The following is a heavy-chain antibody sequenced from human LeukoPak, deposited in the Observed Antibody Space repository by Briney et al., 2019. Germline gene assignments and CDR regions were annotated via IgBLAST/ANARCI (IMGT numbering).Heavy chain of an antibody. D-gene: IGHD6-19*01. V-gene: IGHV1-18*01. Sequence: GASVKVSCKASGYTFTSYGISWVRQAPGQGLEWMGWISAYNGNTNYAQKLQGRVTMTTDTSTSTAYMELRSLRSDDTAVYYCARAGGLAVAGTRIWFDPLGQGTLVTVSS. CDR3: ARAGGLAVAGTRIWFDP. CDR2: ISAYNGNT. J-gene: IGHJ5*02. CDR1: GYTFTSYG.